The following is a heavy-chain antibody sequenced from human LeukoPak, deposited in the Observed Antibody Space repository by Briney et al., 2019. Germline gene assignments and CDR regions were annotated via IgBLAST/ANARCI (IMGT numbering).Heavy chain of an antibody. Sequence: GGSLRLSCAASGFTFSSYAMSWVRQAPGKGLEWVSYIGSSSSTIYYADSVKGRFTISRDNAKNSLYLQMNSLRAEDTAVYYCARKYCSGGSCYWFDPWGQGTLVTVSS. V-gene: IGHV3-48*04. J-gene: IGHJ5*02. D-gene: IGHD2-15*01. CDR3: ARKYCSGGSCYWFDP. CDR1: GFTFSSYA. CDR2: IGSSSSTI.